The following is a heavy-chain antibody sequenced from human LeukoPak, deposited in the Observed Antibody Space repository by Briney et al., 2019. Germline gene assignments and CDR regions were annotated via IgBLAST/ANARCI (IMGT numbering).Heavy chain of an antibody. CDR2: ISPNSGDT. V-gene: IGHV1-2*02. D-gene: IGHD1-26*01. CDR1: GYTFAGYY. Sequence: ASVTVSCTASGYTFAGYYMHWVRQAPGQGPEWMGWISPNSGDTNYAQKFQGRVTMTRDSSITTAYMELSRLRSDDTAMFYCARGREPVYFFDYWGQGTLVTVSS. CDR3: ARGREPVYFFDY. J-gene: IGHJ4*02.